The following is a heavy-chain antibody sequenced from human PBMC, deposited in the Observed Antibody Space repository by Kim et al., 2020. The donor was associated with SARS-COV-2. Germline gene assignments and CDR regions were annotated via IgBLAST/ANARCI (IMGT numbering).Heavy chain of an antibody. V-gene: IGHV3-64*01. Sequence: GGSLRLSCAASGFTFSSYAMHWVRQAPGKGLEYVSAISSNGGSTYYANSVKGRFTISRDNSKNTLYLQMGSLRAEDMAVYYCARDRGQQLGPPGYWGQGTLVTVSS. D-gene: IGHD6-13*01. CDR3: ARDRGQQLGPPGY. J-gene: IGHJ4*02. CDR2: ISSNGGST. CDR1: GFTFSSYA.